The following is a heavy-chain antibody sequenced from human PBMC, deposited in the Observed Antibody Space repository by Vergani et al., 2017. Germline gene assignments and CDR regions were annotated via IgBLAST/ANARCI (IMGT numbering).Heavy chain of an antibody. CDR1: GGSISSYY. J-gene: IGHJ3*02. CDR3: ARGGTTNLIDAFDI. CDR2: IYYSGST. Sequence: QVQLQESGPGLVKPSETLSLTCTVSGGSISSYYWSWIRQPPGKGLEWIGYIYYSGSTNYNPSLKSRVTISVDTSKNQFSLKLSSVTAADTAVYYCARGGTTNLIDAFDIWGQGTMVTVSS. V-gene: IGHV4-59*01. D-gene: IGHD4-11*01.